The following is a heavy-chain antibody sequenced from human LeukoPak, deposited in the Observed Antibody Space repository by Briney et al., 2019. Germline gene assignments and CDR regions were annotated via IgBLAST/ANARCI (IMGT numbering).Heavy chain of an antibody. D-gene: IGHD6-19*01. J-gene: IGHJ4*02. CDR3: ARVHRVAGTPRYYFDY. Sequence: ASVKVSCKASGSTFTGCYMHWVRQAPGQGLEWMGWINPNSGGTNYPQKFQGRGTMTRATSISTANMALSRLRSDDTAVYYCARVHRVAGTPRYYFDYWGQGTLVTVSS. CDR2: INPNSGGT. CDR1: GSTFTGCY. V-gene: IGHV1-2*02.